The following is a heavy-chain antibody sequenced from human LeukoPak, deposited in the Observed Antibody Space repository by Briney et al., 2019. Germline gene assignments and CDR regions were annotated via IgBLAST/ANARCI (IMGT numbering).Heavy chain of an antibody. Sequence: ASVKVSCKASGYTFTSYDVNWVRQATGQGLEWMGWMNSNSGNTGYAQKFQGRVTMTTNTSISTAYMELSSLRSEDTAVYYCARGMGSGSYSAAYYFDYWGQGTLVTVSS. V-gene: IGHV1-8*01. CDR1: GYTFTSYD. J-gene: IGHJ4*02. D-gene: IGHD3-22*01. CDR3: ARGMGSGSYSAAYYFDY. CDR2: MNSNSGNT.